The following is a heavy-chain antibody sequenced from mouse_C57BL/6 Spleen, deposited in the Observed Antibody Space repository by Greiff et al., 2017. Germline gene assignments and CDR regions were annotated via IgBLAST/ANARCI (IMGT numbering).Heavy chain of an antibody. V-gene: IGHV1-80*01. CDR3: ARTETYGSSYYFDG. CDR2: IYPGDGDT. CDR1: GYAFSSYW. Sequence: QVQLKQSGAELVKPGASVKISCKASGYAFSSYWMNWVKQRPGKGLEWIGQIYPGDGDTNYNGKFKGKATLTADKSSSTAYMQLSSLTSEDSAVYFCARTETYGSSYYFDGWGTGTTVTVSS. J-gene: IGHJ1*03. D-gene: IGHD1-1*01.